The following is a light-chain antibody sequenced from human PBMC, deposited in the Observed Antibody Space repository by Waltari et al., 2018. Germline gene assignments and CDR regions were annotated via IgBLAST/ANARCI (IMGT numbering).Light chain of an antibody. J-gene: IGKJ2*01. CDR2: AAS. Sequence: DIQMTQSPSSLSASVGDRVTITCRASQSISSYLSWYQLKPGKAPKLLIYAASRLQSGVPSRFSGSGSGTDFTLTISSLQPEDFATYYCQQSYSTLMYTFGQGTKLEIK. V-gene: IGKV1-39*01. CDR1: QSISSY. CDR3: QQSYSTLMYT.